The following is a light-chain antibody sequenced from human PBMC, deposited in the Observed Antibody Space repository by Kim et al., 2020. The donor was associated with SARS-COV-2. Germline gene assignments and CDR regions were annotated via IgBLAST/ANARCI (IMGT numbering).Light chain of an antibody. CDR2: DAS. Sequence: EIVLTQSPGTLSLSPGERATLSCRASQSVSSTYLAWYQQKPGQAPRLLIYDASSRAAGIPDRFSGSGSGTDFTLTISRLEPEDFAVYYCQQYGSSPVTFGQGTKLEI. CDR1: QSVSSTY. CDR3: QQYGSSPVT. V-gene: IGKV3-20*01. J-gene: IGKJ2*01.